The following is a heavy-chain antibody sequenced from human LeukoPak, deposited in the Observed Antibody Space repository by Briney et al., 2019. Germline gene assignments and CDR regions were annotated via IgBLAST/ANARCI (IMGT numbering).Heavy chain of an antibody. J-gene: IGHJ5*02. V-gene: IGHV1-2*02. CDR1: GYTFTGYY. Sequence: ASVRVSCKASGYTFTGYYMHWVRQAPGQGLEWMGWINPNSGGTNYAQKFQGRVTMTRDTSISTAYMELSRLRSDGTAVYYCARDLGEYQLLYWFDPWGQGTLVTVSS. D-gene: IGHD2-2*01. CDR3: ARDLGEYQLLYWFDP. CDR2: INPNSGGT.